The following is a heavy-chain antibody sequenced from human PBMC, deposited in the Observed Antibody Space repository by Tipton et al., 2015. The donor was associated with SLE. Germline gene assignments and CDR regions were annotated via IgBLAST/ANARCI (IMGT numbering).Heavy chain of an antibody. V-gene: IGHV3-30*02. J-gene: IGHJ4*02. CDR2: IRYDGSNK. D-gene: IGHD6-13*01. Sequence: SLRLSCAASGFTFSSYGMHWVRQAPGKGLEWVAFIRYDGSNKYYADSVKGRFTISRNNSKNTLYLQMNSLRAEDTAVYYCAKARRGYQRLVRCYFDYWGQGTLVTVSS. CDR3: AKARRGYQRLVRCYFDY. CDR1: GFTFSSYG.